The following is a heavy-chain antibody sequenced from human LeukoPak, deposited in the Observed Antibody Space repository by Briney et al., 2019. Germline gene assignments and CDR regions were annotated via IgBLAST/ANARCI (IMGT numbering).Heavy chain of an antibody. D-gene: IGHD3-10*01. Sequence: GGSLRLSCAASGFTFSSYAMTWVRQAPGKGLEWVSGVSGTGGTKYADGVKGRFTISRDNSKNTLYLQMNSVRAEDTAVYYCAKEESSSTSGSPIDFWGQGTLVTVSS. V-gene: IGHV3-23*01. CDR2: VSGTGGT. CDR3: AKEESSSTSGSPIDF. CDR1: GFTFSSYA. J-gene: IGHJ4*02.